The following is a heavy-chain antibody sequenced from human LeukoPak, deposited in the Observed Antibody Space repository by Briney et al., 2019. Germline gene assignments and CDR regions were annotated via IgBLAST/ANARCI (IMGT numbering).Heavy chain of an antibody. D-gene: IGHD2-2*01. CDR1: GYTFTSYG. CDR2: ISAYNGNT. CDR3: ASIGYCSSTSCYADNYYYYGMDV. Sequence: GASVKVSCKASGYTFTSYGISWVRQAPGQGLEWMGWISAYNGNTNYAQKLQGRVTMTTDTSTSTAYMELRSLRSDDTAVYYCASIGYCSSTSCYADNYYYYGMDVWGQGTTVTVSS. J-gene: IGHJ6*02. V-gene: IGHV1-18*01.